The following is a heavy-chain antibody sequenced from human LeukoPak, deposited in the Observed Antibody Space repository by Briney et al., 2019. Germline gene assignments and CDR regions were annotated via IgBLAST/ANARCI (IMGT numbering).Heavy chain of an antibody. D-gene: IGHD5-18*01. CDR2: IIPIFGTA. Sequence: ASVKVSCKASGGTFSSYAIIWVRQDPGQGLEWLGGIIPIFGTANYAQQFQGRVTITADKSTSTAYMELSSLRSEDTAVYYCARGGVDTAMATADWFDPWGQGTLVTVSS. CDR3: ARGGVDTAMATADWFDP. CDR1: GGTFSSYA. V-gene: IGHV1-69*06. J-gene: IGHJ5*02.